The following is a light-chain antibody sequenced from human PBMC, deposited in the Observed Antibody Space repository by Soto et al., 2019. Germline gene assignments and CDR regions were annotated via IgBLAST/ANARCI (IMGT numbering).Light chain of an antibody. V-gene: IGLV1-40*01. CDR1: SSNIGAGYD. CDR3: QSYDSSLNGV. CDR2: LNN. Sequence: QSVLTQPPSVSGAPGQRVTISCTGSSSNIGAGYDVHWYQQLPGTAPKLLIYLNNNRPSGVPDRFSGSKSGTSASLAITGLQAEDEAHYYCQSYDSSLNGVFGGGTKLTVL. J-gene: IGLJ3*02.